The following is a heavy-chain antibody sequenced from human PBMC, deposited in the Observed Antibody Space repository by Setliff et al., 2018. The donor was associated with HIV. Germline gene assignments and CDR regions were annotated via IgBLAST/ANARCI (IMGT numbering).Heavy chain of an antibody. Sequence: LSLTCAASGFTFSDYSMNWVRQAPGKGLEWVSFIGGRFDTYYADSVKGRFTISRDNAKKSLYLQMNSLRADDTAVYYCARDTMWAFDIWGQGTLVTVSS. D-gene: IGHD3-10*02. CDR3: ARDTMWAFDI. CDR1: GFTFSDYS. J-gene: IGHJ3*02. V-gene: IGHV3-48*01. CDR2: IGGRFDT.